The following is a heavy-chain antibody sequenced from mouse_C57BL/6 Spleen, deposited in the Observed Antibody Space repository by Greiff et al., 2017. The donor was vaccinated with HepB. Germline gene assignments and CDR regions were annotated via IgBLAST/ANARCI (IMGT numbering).Heavy chain of an antibody. CDR2: IDPSDSYT. CDR3: ARCDITGTNFDY. Sequence: QVQLQQSGAELVRPGTSVKLSCKASGYTFTSYWMHWVKQRPGQGLEWIGVIDPSDSYTNYNQKFKGKATLTVDTSSSTAYMQLSSLTSEDSAVYYCARCDITGTNFDYWGQSTTLTVSS. J-gene: IGHJ2*01. V-gene: IGHV1-59*01. CDR1: GYTFTSYW. D-gene: IGHD4-1*01.